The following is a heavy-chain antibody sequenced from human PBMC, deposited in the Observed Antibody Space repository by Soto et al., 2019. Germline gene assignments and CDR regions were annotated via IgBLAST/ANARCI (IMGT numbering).Heavy chain of an antibody. CDR3: ARGLSFSAYYYYMDV. CDR1: GWSFSGYY. V-gene: IGHV4-34*01. CDR2: TNPGGST. Sequence: SETLSLTCAVYGWSFSGYYWNWIRQPPGKGLEWIGETNPGGSTNYNPSLKSRVTISVDTSKKQFSLKLTSVTAADTAVYYCARGLSFSAYYYYMDVWGKGTTVTVSS. J-gene: IGHJ6*03. D-gene: IGHD3-3*02.